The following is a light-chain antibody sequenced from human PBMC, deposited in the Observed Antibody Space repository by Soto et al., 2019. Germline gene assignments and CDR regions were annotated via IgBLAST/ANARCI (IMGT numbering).Light chain of an antibody. CDR1: SXNIGGTNY. CDR3: ASWDDRLGAVI. CDR2: SNN. Sequence: QSVLTQPPSASETPGQKVFISCSGSSXNIGGTNYAYWYQQLPGAAPKLLMHSNNLRPSGVPERISGSKFGTAASLAISGLRSEDEAVYYCASWDDRLGAVIFGGGTKVTVL. V-gene: IGLV1-47*02. J-gene: IGLJ2*01.